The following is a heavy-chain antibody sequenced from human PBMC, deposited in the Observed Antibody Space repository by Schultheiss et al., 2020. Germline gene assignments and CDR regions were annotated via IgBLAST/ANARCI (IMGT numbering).Heavy chain of an antibody. CDR2: ISGSGGST. V-gene: IGHV3-23*01. CDR1: GFTFSSYA. J-gene: IGHJ6*02. Sequence: GGSLRLSCAASGFTFSSYAMSWVRQAPGKGLGWVSAISGSGGSTYYADSVKGRFTISRDNSKNTLYLQMNSLRAEDTAVYYCAKVSGIAARWYYYYGMDVWGQGTTVTVSS. D-gene: IGHD6-6*01. CDR3: AKVSGIAARWYYYYGMDV.